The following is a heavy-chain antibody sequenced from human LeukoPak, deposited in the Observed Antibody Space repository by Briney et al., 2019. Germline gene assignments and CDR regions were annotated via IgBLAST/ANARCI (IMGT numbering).Heavy chain of an antibody. CDR2: IYSGGST. Sequence: GGSLRLSCAASGFTVSTNYMNWVRQAPGRGLEWVSVIYSGGSTYYADSVKGRFTISRDNSKNTLYLQMNSLRAEDTALYFCARGNVAVSYWYFDDWGRGTLVTVSS. CDR3: ARGNVAVSYWYFDD. J-gene: IGHJ2*01. D-gene: IGHD6-19*01. CDR1: GFTVSTNY. V-gene: IGHV3-53*01.